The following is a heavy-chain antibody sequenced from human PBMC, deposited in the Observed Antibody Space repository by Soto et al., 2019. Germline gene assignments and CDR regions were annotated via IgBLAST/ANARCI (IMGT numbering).Heavy chain of an antibody. J-gene: IGHJ4*02. CDR3: ARGRMEWELWYYFDY. CDR2: IYYSGST. CDR1: GGSVSSGSYY. V-gene: IGHV4-61*01. Sequence: SETLSLTCTVSGGSVSSGSYYWSWIRQPPGKGLEWIGYIYYSGSTNYNPSLKSRVTISVDTSKNQFSLKLSSVTAADTAVYYCARGRMEWELWYYFDYWGQGTLVTV. D-gene: IGHD1-26*01.